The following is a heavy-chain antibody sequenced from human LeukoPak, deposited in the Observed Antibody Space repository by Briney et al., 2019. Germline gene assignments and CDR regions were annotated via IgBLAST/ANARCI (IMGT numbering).Heavy chain of an antibody. CDR1: GFIFSNFA. CDR2: IRGRGGTT. J-gene: IGHJ6*02. Sequence: GGSLRLSCLASGFIFSNFAMHWVRQAPGKGLEYVSTIRGRGGTTDYADSLKGRFAISRDNSKDTLYLQISNLRPEDTAVYFCVRDSYGMDVWGQGTTVTVSS. CDR3: VRDSYGMDV. V-gene: IGHV3-64D*06.